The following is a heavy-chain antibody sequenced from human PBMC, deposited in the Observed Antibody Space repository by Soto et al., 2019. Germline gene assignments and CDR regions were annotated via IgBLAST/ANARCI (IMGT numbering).Heavy chain of an antibody. Sequence: SETLSLTCTVSGGSISSGPYSWGWIRQPPGEGLEWIGTFHYSESTHYNPSLESRITISVDTSKNQFSLKLSSVTAADTAVYYCASPQGGFGELLAKSGYYYYGMDVWGQGTTVTVSS. J-gene: IGHJ6*02. D-gene: IGHD3-10*01. CDR3: ASPQGGFGELLAKSGYYYYGMDV. CDR2: FHYSEST. V-gene: IGHV4-39*01. CDR1: GGSISSGPYS.